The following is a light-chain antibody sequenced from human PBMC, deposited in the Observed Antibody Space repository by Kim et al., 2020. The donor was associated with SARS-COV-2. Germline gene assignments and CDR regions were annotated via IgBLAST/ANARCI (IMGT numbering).Light chain of an antibody. CDR2: AAS. J-gene: IGKJ4*01. CDR1: QNIGNW. V-gene: IGKV1-12*02. Sequence: DIQMAQSPSSVSASVGDRVTITCRASQNIGNWLAWYQQKPGKAPNLLIYAASTLQSGVPSRFSGIRSGTIFTLTITSLQPEDFATYYCQQSNSFPFTFGGGTKVDIK. CDR3: QQSNSFPFT.